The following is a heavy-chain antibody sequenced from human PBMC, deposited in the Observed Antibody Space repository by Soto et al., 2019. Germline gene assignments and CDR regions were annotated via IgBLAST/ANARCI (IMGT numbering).Heavy chain of an antibody. V-gene: IGHV4-59*01. CDR3: ARGYDFWSGYYGYYYYYYMDV. CDR1: GGSISSYY. D-gene: IGHD3-3*01. Sequence: SETLSLTCTVSGGSISSYYWSWIRQPPGKGLEWIGYIYYSGSTNYNPSLKSRVTISVDTSKNQFSLKLSSVTAADTAVYYCARGYDFWSGYYGYYYYYYMDVWGQGTTVTVSS. J-gene: IGHJ6*03. CDR2: IYYSGST.